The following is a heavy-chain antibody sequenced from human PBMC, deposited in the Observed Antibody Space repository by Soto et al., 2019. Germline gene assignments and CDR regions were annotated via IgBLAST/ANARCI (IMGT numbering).Heavy chain of an antibody. D-gene: IGHD6-19*01. V-gene: IGHV4-31*03. CDR2: IYYSGST. J-gene: IGHJ4*02. Sequence: SETLSLTCTVSGGSISSGGYYWSWIRQHPGKGLEWIGYIYYSGSTYYNPSLKSRVTISVDTSKNQFSLKLSSVTAADTAVYYCARVGWLRLQWLVRYYFDYWGQGTLVTVSS. CDR3: ARVGWLRLQWLVRYYFDY. CDR1: GGSISSGGYY.